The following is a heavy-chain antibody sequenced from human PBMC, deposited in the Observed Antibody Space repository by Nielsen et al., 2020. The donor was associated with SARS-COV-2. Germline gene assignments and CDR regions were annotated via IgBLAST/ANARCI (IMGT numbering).Heavy chain of an antibody. D-gene: IGHD6-19*01. J-gene: IGHJ4*02. CDR2: ISGGST. Sequence: GESLKISCAASGFTVSSNEMSWVRQAPGKGLEWVSSISGGSTYYADSRKGRFTISRDNSKNTLHLQMNSLRAEDTAVYYCARDRDRSGCPMDWGQGTLVTVSS. V-gene: IGHV3-38-3*01. CDR3: ARDRDRSGCPMD. CDR1: GFTVSSNE.